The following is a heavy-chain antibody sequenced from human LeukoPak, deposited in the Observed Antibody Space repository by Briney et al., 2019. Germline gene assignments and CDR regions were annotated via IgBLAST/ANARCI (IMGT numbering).Heavy chain of an antibody. Sequence: PSETLPLTCTVSGGSISSYYWSWIRQPPGKGLEWIGYIYYSGSTNYNPSLKSRVTISVDTSKNQFSLKLSSVTAADTAVYYCARLKYYDFWSGYGMDVWGQRTTVTVSS. CDR1: GGSISSYY. V-gene: IGHV4-59*08. D-gene: IGHD3-3*01. CDR2: IYYSGST. J-gene: IGHJ6*02. CDR3: ARLKYYDFWSGYGMDV.